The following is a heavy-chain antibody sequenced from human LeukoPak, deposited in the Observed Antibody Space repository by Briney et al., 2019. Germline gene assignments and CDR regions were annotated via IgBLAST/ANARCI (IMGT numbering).Heavy chain of an antibody. J-gene: IGHJ4*02. CDR3: ARHGDYYCRSTSCFDY. V-gene: IGHV4-59*08. Sequence: SETLSLTCTVSGGSISSYYWSWIRQPPGKGLEWIGYVYSSGSTNHNPSLKSRVTLSVDTSKNQFSLKLSSVTAADTAVYYCARHGDYYCRSTSCFDYWGQGTLVTVSS. CDR2: VYSSGST. CDR1: GGSISSYY. D-gene: IGHD2-2*01.